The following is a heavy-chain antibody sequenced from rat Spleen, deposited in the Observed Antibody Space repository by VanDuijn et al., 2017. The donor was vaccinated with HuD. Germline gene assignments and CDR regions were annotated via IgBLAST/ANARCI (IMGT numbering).Heavy chain of an antibody. D-gene: IGHD1-10*01. J-gene: IGHJ2*01. CDR1: GFTFSDYN. CDR2: ISYDGGSI. Sequence: EVQLVESGGGLVQPGRSLKLSCAASGFTFSDYNMAWVRQAPKKGLEWVATISYDGGSIYYRDSVKGRFTVSRDSAKSTLYLQMDSLRSEDTATDDGARHEIYNNYGWFAYGGRGVMVTVSS. CDR3: ARHEIYNNYGWFAY. V-gene: IGHV5-7*01.